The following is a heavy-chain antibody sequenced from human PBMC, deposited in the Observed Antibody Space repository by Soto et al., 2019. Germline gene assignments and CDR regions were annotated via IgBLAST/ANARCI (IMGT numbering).Heavy chain of an antibody. V-gene: IGHV4-59*08. J-gene: IGHJ2*01. Sequence: QVQLQESGPGLVKPSETLSLTCTVSGGSISSYYWSWIRQPPGKGLEWIGYIYYSGSTNYNPSLKTRVTPSVDTAKNQFALKLSSVTAADTAVYYCAMGAPSGSYWYFDLWGRGTLVTVSS. D-gene: IGHD1-26*01. CDR1: GGSISSYY. CDR3: AMGAPSGSYWYFDL. CDR2: IYYSGST.